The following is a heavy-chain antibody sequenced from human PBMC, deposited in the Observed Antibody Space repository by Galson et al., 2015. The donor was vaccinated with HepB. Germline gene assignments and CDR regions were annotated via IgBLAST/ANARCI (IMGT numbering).Heavy chain of an antibody. Sequence: SLRLSCAASGFTFSSYSMNWVRQAPGKGLEWVSSISRSSSYIYYADSVKGRFTISRDNAKNSRYLQMDSLRAGDPAVYYCARDRGYYGSGSDYNGNWYFDVWGRGTLVTVSS. J-gene: IGHJ2*01. CDR1: GFTFSSYS. CDR2: ISRSSSYI. V-gene: IGHV3-21*01. D-gene: IGHD3-10*01. CDR3: ARDRGYYGSGSDYNGNWYFDV.